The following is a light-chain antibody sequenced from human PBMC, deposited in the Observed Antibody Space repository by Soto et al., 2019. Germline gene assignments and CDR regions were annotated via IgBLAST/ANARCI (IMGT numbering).Light chain of an antibody. V-gene: IGKV3-11*01. CDR1: QSVSSY. Sequence: EIVLTQSPATLSSSPGERATLSCWASQSVSSYLAWFQQKPGQAPRLLIYDASDRATGIPARFSGSGSGTDFTLTISSLEPEDFAVYYCQQRSNWPRTFGQGTKVEIK. CDR3: QQRSNWPRT. J-gene: IGKJ1*01. CDR2: DAS.